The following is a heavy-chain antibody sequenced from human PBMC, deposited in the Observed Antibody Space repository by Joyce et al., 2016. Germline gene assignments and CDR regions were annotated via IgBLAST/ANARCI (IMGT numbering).Heavy chain of an antibody. CDR2: IYYSGST. J-gene: IGHJ4*02. V-gene: IGHV4-59*01. CDR1: GVSFTTFY. CDR3: AGGSGDY. D-gene: IGHD3-10*01. Sequence: QVQLQESGPGLVKPSETLSLTCTVSGVSFTTFYWNWVRQPPGKGLEWIGHIYYSGSTNYNPPPKSRLTISVDTAKRQFSLKLTSLTAADTAVYYCAGGSGDYWGQGTLVTVSS.